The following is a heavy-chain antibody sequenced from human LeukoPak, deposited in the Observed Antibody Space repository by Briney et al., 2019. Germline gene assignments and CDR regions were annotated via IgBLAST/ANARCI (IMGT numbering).Heavy chain of an antibody. J-gene: IGHJ4*02. D-gene: IGHD6-6*01. CDR1: GFAFSSYG. CDR3: ARTAARRFDY. CDR2: ISYDGSNK. Sequence: GGSLRLSCAASGFAFSSYGMHWVRQAPGKGLEWVAVISYDGSNKYYADSVKGRFTISRDNSKNTLYLQMNSLRAEDTAVYYCARTAARRFDYWGQGTLVTVSS. V-gene: IGHV3-30*03.